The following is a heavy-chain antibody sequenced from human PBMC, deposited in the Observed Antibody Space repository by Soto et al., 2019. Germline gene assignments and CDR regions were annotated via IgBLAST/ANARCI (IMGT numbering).Heavy chain of an antibody. CDR2: INHSGST. V-gene: IGHV4-34*01. CDR3: ARKNYFDY. CDR1: GGSFSGYY. J-gene: IGHJ4*02. Sequence: XESLSLTCAVYGGSFSGYYWSWIRQPPGKGLEWIGEINHSGSTNYNPSLKSRVTISVDTSKNQFSLKLSSVTAADTAVYYCARKNYFDYWGQGTLVTVSS.